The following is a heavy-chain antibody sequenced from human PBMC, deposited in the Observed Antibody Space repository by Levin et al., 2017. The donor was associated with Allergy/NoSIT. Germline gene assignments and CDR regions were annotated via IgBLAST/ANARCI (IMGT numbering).Heavy chain of an antibody. CDR2: IKQDGSDI. J-gene: IGHJ4*02. CDR1: GFSFSNFW. Sequence: PGGSLRLSCAASGFSFSNFWMSWVRQSPGKGLEWLADIKQDGSDIKYVDSVKGRFTVSRDNAKNSVYLQMNSLRVDDTGVYYCSTSSRSSAWSNWGQGTLVTVSS. V-gene: IGHV3-7*01. CDR3: STSSRSSAWSN. D-gene: IGHD6-19*01.